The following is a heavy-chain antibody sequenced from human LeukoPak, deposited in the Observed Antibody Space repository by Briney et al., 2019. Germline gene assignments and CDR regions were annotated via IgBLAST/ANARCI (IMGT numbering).Heavy chain of an antibody. D-gene: IGHD5-12*01. Sequence: PGGSLRLSCAASGFTFSSYWMSWVRQVPGKGLEWVANLRQDGSEKYYVDSVKGRFTISRDNAKNSLYLQMNSLRAEDTAVYYCARGDIVTTSNIDYWGQGTLVTVSS. CDR2: LRQDGSEK. CDR1: GFTFSSYW. CDR3: ARGDIVTTSNIDY. V-gene: IGHV3-7*04. J-gene: IGHJ4*02.